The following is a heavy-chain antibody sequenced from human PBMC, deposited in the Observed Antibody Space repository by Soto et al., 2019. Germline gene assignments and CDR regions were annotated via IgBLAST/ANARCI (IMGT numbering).Heavy chain of an antibody. CDR3: AREPQRLWFGELLPDPYYYYGMDV. D-gene: IGHD3-10*01. Sequence: EVQLVESGGGLVKPGGSLRLSCAASGFTFSSYSMNWVRQAPGKGLEWVSSISSSSSYIYYADSVKGRFTISRDNAKNSLYLQMNSLRAEDTAVYYCAREPQRLWFGELLPDPYYYYGMDVWGQGTTVTVSS. CDR2: ISSSSSYI. V-gene: IGHV3-21*01. J-gene: IGHJ6*02. CDR1: GFTFSSYS.